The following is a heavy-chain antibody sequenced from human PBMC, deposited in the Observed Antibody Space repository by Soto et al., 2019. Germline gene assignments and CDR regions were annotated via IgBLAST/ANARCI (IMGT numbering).Heavy chain of an antibody. D-gene: IGHD6-6*01. Sequence: SETLSLTCTVSGGSISSYYWSWIRQPAGKGLEWIGRIYTSGSTNYNPSLKSRVTMSVDTSKNQFSLKLSSVTAADTAVYYCARDRKEYSSSGAWFDPWGQGTLVTVS. CDR2: IYTSGST. CDR3: ARDRKEYSSSGAWFDP. CDR1: GGSISSYY. J-gene: IGHJ5*02. V-gene: IGHV4-4*07.